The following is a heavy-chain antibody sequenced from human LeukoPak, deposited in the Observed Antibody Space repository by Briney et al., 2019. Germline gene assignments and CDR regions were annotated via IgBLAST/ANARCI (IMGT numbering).Heavy chain of an antibody. CDR3: AKEGPNYYGSGSYFKRPYYYGMDV. V-gene: IGHV3-30*18. CDR2: ISYDGSNK. J-gene: IGHJ6*02. CDR1: GLTFSSYG. Sequence: GGSLRLSCAASGLTFSSYGMHWVRQAPGKGLEWAAVISYDGSNKYYADSVKGRFTISRDNSKNTLYLQMNSLRAEDTAVYYCAKEGPNYYGSGSYFKRPYYYGMDVWGQGTTVTVSS. D-gene: IGHD3-10*01.